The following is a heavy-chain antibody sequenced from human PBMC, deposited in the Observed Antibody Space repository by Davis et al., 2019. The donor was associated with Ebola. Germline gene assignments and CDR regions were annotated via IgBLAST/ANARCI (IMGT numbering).Heavy chain of an antibody. V-gene: IGHV1-69*13. J-gene: IGHJ4*02. Sequence: SVKVSCKTSGGSFSSHPISWVRQAPRQGLEWMGGIIPIFDTPHYAQKFQGRITITADASTSTAYMELSILRSEDTATYFCARDFDGGNYYFDYWGPGTPVTVSS. CDR1: GGSFSSHP. D-gene: IGHD3-9*01. CDR3: ARDFDGGNYYFDY. CDR2: IIPIFDTP.